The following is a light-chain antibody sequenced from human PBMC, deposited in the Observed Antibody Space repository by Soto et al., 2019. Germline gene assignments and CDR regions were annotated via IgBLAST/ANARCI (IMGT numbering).Light chain of an antibody. CDR2: DVS. Sequence: QSALAQPASVAGSPARSVAIACTRGRTYVADGYDYVSWYQQHPGQAPRLIIYDVSNRPSGVSDRFSGSKSGNTASLTISGLQAEDEAEYYCTSSTSSTPFYVFGTGTKVTVL. CDR1: RTYVADGYDY. V-gene: IGLV2-14*03. J-gene: IGLJ1*01. CDR3: TSSTSSTPFYV.